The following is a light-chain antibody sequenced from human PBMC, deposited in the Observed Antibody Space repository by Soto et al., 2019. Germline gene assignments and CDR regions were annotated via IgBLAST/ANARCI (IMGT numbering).Light chain of an antibody. CDR1: SSNIGAGYD. CDR3: QSYDSSLNGVI. J-gene: IGLJ2*01. Sequence: QAVVTQPPSVSGAPGQRVTISCAGSSSNIGAGYDVHWYQQLPGTAPKLLIYDNTNRPSGLPDRFSGSKSGTSASLAITGLQAEDEADYYCQSYDSSLNGVIFGGGTKVTVL. CDR2: DNT. V-gene: IGLV1-40*01.